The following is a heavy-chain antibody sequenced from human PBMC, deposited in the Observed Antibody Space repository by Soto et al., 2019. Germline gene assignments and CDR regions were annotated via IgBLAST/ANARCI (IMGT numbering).Heavy chain of an antibody. J-gene: IGHJ3*02. CDR2: IYYRGNT. V-gene: IGHV4-39*02. D-gene: IGHD2-21*02. CDR3: SRDQYCGGDCYTWGDAFDI. Sequence: SETLSLTCSVSDDSINSDKYYWGWIRQPPGKGLEWIGSIYYRGNTYYNPSLQTRVTISLDTSKNQFSLKLNSVTAADTAVYYCSRDQYCGGDCYTWGDAFDIWGQGTMVTVSS. CDR1: DDSINSDKYY.